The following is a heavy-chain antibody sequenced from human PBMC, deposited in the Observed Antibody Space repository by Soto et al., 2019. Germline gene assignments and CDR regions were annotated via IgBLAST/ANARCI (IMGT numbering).Heavy chain of an antibody. J-gene: IGHJ6*02. CDR3: ARNVDTAMAGGGAYKGIMDSPLYYYYYGMDV. D-gene: IGHD5-18*01. Sequence: GGSLRLSCAASGFTFSSYAMHWVRQAPGKGLEWVAVISYDGSNKYYADSVKGRFTISRDNSKNTLYLQMNSLRAEDTAVYYCARNVDTAMAGGGAYKGIMDSPLYYYYYGMDVWGQGTTVTVSS. CDR2: ISYDGSNK. CDR1: GFTFSSYA. V-gene: IGHV3-30-3*01.